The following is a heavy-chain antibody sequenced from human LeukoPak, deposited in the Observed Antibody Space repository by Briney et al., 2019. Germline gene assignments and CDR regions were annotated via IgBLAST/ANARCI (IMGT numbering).Heavy chain of an antibody. CDR3: ARARIAAARGAFDI. V-gene: IGHV3-20*01. CDR2: INWNGGST. CDR1: GFTFDDYG. Sequence: PGGSLRLSCAASGFTFDDYGMSWVRQAPGKGLEWVSGINWNGGSTGYADSVKGRFTTSRDNAKNSLYVQMNSLRAEDTALYHCARARIAAARGAFDIWGQGTMVTVPS. J-gene: IGHJ3*02. D-gene: IGHD6-13*01.